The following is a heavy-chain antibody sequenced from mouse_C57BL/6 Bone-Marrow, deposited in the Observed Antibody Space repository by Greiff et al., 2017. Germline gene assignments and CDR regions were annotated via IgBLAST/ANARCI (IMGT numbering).Heavy chain of an antibody. CDR2: IDPENGDT. J-gene: IGHJ2*01. CDR1: GYNFKDDY. CDR3: TTYCLFDY. V-gene: IGHV14-4*01. Sequence: VQLQQPGAELVRPGASVKLSCTASGYNFKDDYMHWVKQRPGQGLEWIGGIDPENGDTNYNSKFQGKATITADTSSNTAYLQLSSLTSEDTAVYYCTTYCLFDYWGRGTTLTVSS.